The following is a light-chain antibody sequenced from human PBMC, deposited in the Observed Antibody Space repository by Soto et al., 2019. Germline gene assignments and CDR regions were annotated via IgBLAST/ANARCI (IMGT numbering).Light chain of an antibody. Sequence: QSVLTQSPSASASLGASVQLTCTLSSGHRSYAIAWHQQQPEKGPRYLMKLNSDGSHSKGDGIPDRFSGSSSGAERYLTISTLHSEDEADYYCQTWGTGIRVFVGGTKLTVL. J-gene: IGLJ2*01. V-gene: IGLV4-69*01. CDR1: SGHRSYA. CDR2: LNSDGSH. CDR3: QTWGTGIRV.